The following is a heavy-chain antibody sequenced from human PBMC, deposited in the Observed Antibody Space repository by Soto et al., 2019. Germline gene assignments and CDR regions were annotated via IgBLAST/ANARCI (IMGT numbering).Heavy chain of an antibody. D-gene: IGHD3-10*01. Sequence: GASVKVSCKASGFTFSSYAISWVRQAPGQGLEWMGGIIPIFGTANYAQKFQGRVTITADESTSTAYMELSSLRSEDTAVYYCARDLVTMVRGIHWFDPWGQGTLVTVSS. CDR2: IIPIFGTA. V-gene: IGHV1-69*13. J-gene: IGHJ5*02. CDR1: GFTFSSYA. CDR3: ARDLVTMVRGIHWFDP.